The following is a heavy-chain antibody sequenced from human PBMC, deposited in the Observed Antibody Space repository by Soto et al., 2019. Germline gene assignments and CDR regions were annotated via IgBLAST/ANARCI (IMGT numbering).Heavy chain of an antibody. J-gene: IGHJ4*02. CDR3: ARDHTVVRGVRSSPAGY. CDR2: ISAYNGNT. D-gene: IGHD3-10*01. CDR1: GYTFTSYG. V-gene: IGHV1-18*01. Sequence: ASVKVSCKASGYTFTSYGISWVRQAPGQGREWMGWISAYNGNTNYAQKLQGRVTLTTDTSTSTAYMELRSLRSDDTAVYYCARDHTVVRGVRSSPAGYWGQGTRVTVSS.